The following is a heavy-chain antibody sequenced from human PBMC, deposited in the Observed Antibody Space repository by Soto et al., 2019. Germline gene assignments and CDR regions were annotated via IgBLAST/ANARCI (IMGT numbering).Heavy chain of an antibody. CDR2: TYYRSKWYN. D-gene: IGHD3-22*01. Sequence: PSQTLSLTCAISGDSVSSNSAAWNWIRQSPSRGLEWLGRTYYRSKWYNDYAVSVKSRITINPDTSKNQFSLQLNSVTPEDTAVYYCARTTMIVLVTKGADAFDIWGQGTMVTVSS. V-gene: IGHV6-1*01. J-gene: IGHJ3*02. CDR3: ARTTMIVLVTKGADAFDI. CDR1: GDSVSSNSAA.